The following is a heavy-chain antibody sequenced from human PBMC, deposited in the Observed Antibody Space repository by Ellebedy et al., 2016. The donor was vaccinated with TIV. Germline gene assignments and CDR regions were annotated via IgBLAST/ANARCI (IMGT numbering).Heavy chain of an antibody. CDR1: GFTFTSYA. Sequence: GGSLRLXXAASGFTFTSYAMSWVRQAPGKGLQWVSAISGSGGGSTYYADSVKGRFTISRDNSKDTLYLQMNSLRAEDTALYYCARGGLNYFGYWGQGTLVTVSS. V-gene: IGHV3-23*01. J-gene: IGHJ4*02. D-gene: IGHD5-12*01. CDR3: ARGGLNYFGY. CDR2: ISGSGGGST.